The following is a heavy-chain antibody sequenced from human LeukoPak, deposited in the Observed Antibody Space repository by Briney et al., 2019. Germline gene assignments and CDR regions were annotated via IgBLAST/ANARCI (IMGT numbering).Heavy chain of an antibody. CDR1: GGSISSSSYY. D-gene: IGHD6-19*01. J-gene: IGHJ6*03. Sequence: SETLSLTCTVSGGSISSSSYYWGWIRQPPGKGLEWIGSIYYSGSTYYNPSLKSRVTISVDTSKNQFSLKLSSVTAADTAVYYCARDCLGMGIAVAGNPSDYYYYMDVWGKGTTVTVSS. V-gene: IGHV4-39*07. CDR2: IYYSGST. CDR3: ARDCLGMGIAVAGNPSDYYYYMDV.